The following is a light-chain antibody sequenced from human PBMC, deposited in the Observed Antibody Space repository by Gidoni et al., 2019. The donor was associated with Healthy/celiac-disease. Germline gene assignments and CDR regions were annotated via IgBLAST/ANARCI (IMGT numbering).Light chain of an antibody. CDR3: QQYYSTRT. J-gene: IGKJ1*01. CDR1: QGVLYSSNNKNY. CDR2: WAS. Sequence: DIVMTQPPDSLAVSLGEWATINCKPSQGVLYSSNNKNYLAWYQQKPGQPPKLLIYWASTRESGVPDRFSGSGSRTDFTLTISSLQAEDVAVYYCQQYYSTRTFGQGTKVEIK. V-gene: IGKV4-1*01.